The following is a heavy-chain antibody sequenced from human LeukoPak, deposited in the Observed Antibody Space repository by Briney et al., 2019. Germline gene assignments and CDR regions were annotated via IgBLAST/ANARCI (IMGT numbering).Heavy chain of an antibody. J-gene: IGHJ6*03. CDR2: IIPIFGTA. CDR1: GGTFSSYA. D-gene: IGHD6-6*01. V-gene: IGHV1-69*13. CDR3: ARAVKGIAARPDTGYYYYYMDV. Sequence: SVKVSCKASGGTFSSYAISWVRQAPGQGLEWMGGIIPIFGTANYAQKFQGRVTITADESTSTAYMELSSLRSEDTAVYYCARAVKGIAARPDTGYYYYYMDVWGKGTTVTVSS.